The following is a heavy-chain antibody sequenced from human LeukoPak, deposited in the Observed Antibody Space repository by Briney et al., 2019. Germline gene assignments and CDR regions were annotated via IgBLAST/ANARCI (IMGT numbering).Heavy chain of an antibody. Sequence: GGSLRLSCAASGFSFSAYWMTWVRQAPGTGLEWVANINPAGSETYYVDPVKGRFGISRDNAKNLVYLQMNSLRAEDTAVYHCARFGYVAAVDVWGQGTPVTVPS. CDR2: INPAGSET. D-gene: IGHD2-15*01. J-gene: IGHJ4*02. CDR1: GFSFSAYW. V-gene: IGHV3-7*01. CDR3: ARFGYVAAVDV.